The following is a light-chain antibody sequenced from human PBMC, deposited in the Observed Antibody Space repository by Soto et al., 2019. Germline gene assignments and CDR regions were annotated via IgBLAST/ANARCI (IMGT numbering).Light chain of an antibody. CDR1: SNDIGNYKY. V-gene: IGLV2-11*01. CDR2: GVT. Sequence: ALTQPRSVSGSPGESVTSSCPGTSNDIGNYKYVSWYQQYPGIAPELVIFGVTERPAGVPARFSAFKFDNAASLTISGLQAEDEADYFCCSYGGFSNFLVLGTGAKVTVL. CDR3: CSYGGFSNFLV. J-gene: IGLJ1*01.